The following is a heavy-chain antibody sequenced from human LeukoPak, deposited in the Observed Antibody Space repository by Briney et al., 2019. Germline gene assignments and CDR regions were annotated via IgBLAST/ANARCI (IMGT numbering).Heavy chain of an antibody. V-gene: IGHV3-23*01. CDR1: GFTFSSYA. CDR3: ARARYCSSTSCWGFDY. CDR2: ISGSGGST. Sequence: HPGGSLRLSCAASGFTFSSYAMSWVRQAPGKGLEWVSAISGSGGSTYYADSVKGRFTISRDNAKNSLYLQMNSLRAEDTAVYYCARARYCSSTSCWGFDYWGQGTLVTVSS. J-gene: IGHJ4*02. D-gene: IGHD2-2*01.